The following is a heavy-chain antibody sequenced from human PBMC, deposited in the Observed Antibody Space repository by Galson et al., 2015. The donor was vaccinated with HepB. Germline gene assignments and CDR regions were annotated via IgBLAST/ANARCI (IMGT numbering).Heavy chain of an antibody. V-gene: IGHV2-5*02. CDR1: GFTLSATGVG. CDR3: AHKGNFGDYVVDN. Sequence: PALVKPTQTLTLTCTFSGFTLSATGVGVGWIRPSPGQALEWLALIYWDDDKRYRPSLKSRLTITKDTSKNQVVLTMTNMDPVDTGTYYCAHKGNFGDYVVDNWGQGTLVTVSS. J-gene: IGHJ4*02. D-gene: IGHD4-17*01. CDR2: IYWDDDK.